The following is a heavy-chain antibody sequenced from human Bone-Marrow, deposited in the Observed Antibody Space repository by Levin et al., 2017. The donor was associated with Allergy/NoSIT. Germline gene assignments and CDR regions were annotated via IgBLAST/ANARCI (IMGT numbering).Heavy chain of an antibody. CDR1: GFTFSSYS. CDR3: AREFLTYYYMDV. CDR2: ISSSSSYI. D-gene: IGHD3-9*01. J-gene: IGHJ6*03. Sequence: ASVKVSCAASGFTFSSYSMNWVRQAPGKGLEWVSSISSSSSYIYYADSVKGRFTISRDNAKNSLYLQMNSLRAEDTAVYYCAREFLTYYYMDVWGKGTTVTVSS. V-gene: IGHV3-21*01.